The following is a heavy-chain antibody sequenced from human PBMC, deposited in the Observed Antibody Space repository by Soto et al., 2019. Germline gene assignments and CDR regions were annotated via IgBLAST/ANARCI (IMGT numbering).Heavy chain of an antibody. J-gene: IGHJ5*01. D-gene: IGHD6-13*01. CDR3: VRHSGKIESSVGPRSFDS. V-gene: IGHV3-21*01. CDR1: GFTFSSYS. CDR2: ISSSSSYI. Sequence: PGGSLRLSCAASGFTFSSYSMNWVRQAPGKGLEWVSSISSSSSYIYYADSVKGRFTISRDNAKNSLYLQMNSLRAEDTAVYYCVRHSGKIESSVGPRSFDSWGQGTLVTVSS.